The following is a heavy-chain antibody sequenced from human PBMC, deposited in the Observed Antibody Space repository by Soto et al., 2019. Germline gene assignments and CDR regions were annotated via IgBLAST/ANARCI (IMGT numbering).Heavy chain of an antibody. J-gene: IGHJ6*02. V-gene: IGHV3-15*04. CDR1: GFTFSDAW. CDR2: IESKSDGGTT. Sequence: EVQLVESGGGLVKPGGSLRLSCAASGFTFSDAWMAWVRQAPGKRLERVGHIESKSDGGTTDLAAPVKGRFTISRDDSQNTLYLQMNSLKPEDTAVYYCTSPISIFYGLDVWGQRNTVNLSS. CDR3: TSPISIFYGLDV. D-gene: IGHD3-3*01.